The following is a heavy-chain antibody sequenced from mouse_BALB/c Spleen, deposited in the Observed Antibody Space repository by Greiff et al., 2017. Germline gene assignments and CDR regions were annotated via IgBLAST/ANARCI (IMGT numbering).Heavy chain of an antibody. CDR1: GFTFSSYA. D-gene: IGHD4-1*02. V-gene: IGHV5-9-3*01. J-gene: IGHJ2*01. CDR2: ISSGGSYT. Sequence: EVQRVESGGGLVKPGGSLKLSCAASGFTFSSYAMSWVRQTPEKRLEWVATISSGGSYTYYPDSVKGRFTISRDNAKNTLYLQMSSLRSEDTAMYYCATTGTIFDYWGQGTTLTVSS. CDR3: ATTGTIFDY.